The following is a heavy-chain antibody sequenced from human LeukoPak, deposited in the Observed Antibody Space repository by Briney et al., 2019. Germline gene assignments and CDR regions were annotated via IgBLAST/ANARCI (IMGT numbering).Heavy chain of an antibody. CDR2: IYTSGST. Sequence: PSETLSLTCTVSGGPISSYYWSWIRQPAGKGLEWIGHIYTSGSTNYNPSLRSRVTMSVDTSKNLFSLKLSSVTAADTAVYYCAREEDYGSGSYSPNFDYWGQGTLVTASS. CDR1: GGPISSYY. V-gene: IGHV4-4*07. J-gene: IGHJ4*02. CDR3: AREEDYGSGSYSPNFDY. D-gene: IGHD3-10*01.